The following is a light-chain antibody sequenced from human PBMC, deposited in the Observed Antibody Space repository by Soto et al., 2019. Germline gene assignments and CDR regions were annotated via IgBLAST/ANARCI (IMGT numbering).Light chain of an antibody. CDR1: QSVSMW. Sequence: DTQMTQSPSTLSASVGDRVTITCRASQSVSMWLAWFQQKPGKAPRLLIYGASDLESGVPSRFSGSGSRTEFTLTISSLQPEDAATYYCQQYNTYLTWTFGQGTKVDIK. CDR2: GAS. CDR3: QQYNTYLTWT. V-gene: IGKV1-5*01. J-gene: IGKJ1*01.